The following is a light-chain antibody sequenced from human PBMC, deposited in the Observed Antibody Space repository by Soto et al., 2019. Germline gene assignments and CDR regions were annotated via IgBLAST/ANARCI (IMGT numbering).Light chain of an antibody. V-gene: IGKV3-15*01. CDR2: GAS. Sequence: EIVMTQSPTTLSVSPGERVTLSCRASQSVSSYLAWYQHKPGQPPRLLIYGASTRATGVPARLSGSGSGTYFTITISSLQPEDFAVYFCQQCNDWPLFTFGQGTRLEIK. CDR1: QSVSSY. CDR3: QQCNDWPLFT. J-gene: IGKJ5*01.